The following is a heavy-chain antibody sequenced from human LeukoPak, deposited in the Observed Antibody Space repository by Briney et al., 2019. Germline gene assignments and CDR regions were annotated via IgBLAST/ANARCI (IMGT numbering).Heavy chain of an antibody. V-gene: IGHV3-49*04. CDR3: TRNSPLDY. D-gene: IGHD4-23*01. Sequence: GGSLRLSCTASGFTFCVYAMSWVRQAPGEGLEWVGFIRSKADGGTADYAASVKGRFTISRDDSKSIAYLQMNSLKTEDTAVYYCTRNSPLDYWGQGNLVTVSS. CDR2: IRSKADGGTA. J-gene: IGHJ4*02. CDR1: GFTFCVYA.